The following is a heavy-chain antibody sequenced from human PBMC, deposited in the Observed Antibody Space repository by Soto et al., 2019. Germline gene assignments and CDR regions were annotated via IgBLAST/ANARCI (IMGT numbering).Heavy chain of an antibody. V-gene: IGHV4-39*01. J-gene: IGHJ6*02. CDR3: ARHFVYSGYQYYYYYYGMDV. Sequence: LSLTCTVSGGSISSSSYYWCWIRQRPGKGLEWIGSIYYSGSTYYNPSLKSRVTISVDTSKNQFSLKLSSVTAADTAVYYCARHFVYSGYQYYYYYYGMDVWGQGTTVTVSS. D-gene: IGHD5-12*01. CDR2: IYYSGST. CDR1: GGSISSSSYY.